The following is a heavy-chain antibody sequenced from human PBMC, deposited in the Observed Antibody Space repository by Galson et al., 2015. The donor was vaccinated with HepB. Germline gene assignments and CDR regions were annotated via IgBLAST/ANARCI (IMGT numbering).Heavy chain of an antibody. CDR2: ISGSGNST. D-gene: IGHD2-21*02. CDR1: GFTFSSYA. V-gene: IGHV3-23*01. Sequence: SLRLSCAASGFTFSSYAMSWVRQAPGKGLEWVSAISGSGNSTYYADSVKGRFTISRDNSKNTLYLQMDSLRAEDTAVYYCAKDQYILPLTAWFDPWGQGTLVTVSS. CDR3: AKDQYILPLTAWFDP. J-gene: IGHJ5*02.